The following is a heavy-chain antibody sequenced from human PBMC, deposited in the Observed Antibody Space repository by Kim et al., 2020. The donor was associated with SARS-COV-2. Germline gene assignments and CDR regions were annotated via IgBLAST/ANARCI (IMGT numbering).Heavy chain of an antibody. CDR2: ISSSSSYI. CDR3: ARGYDILTGYYGYYFDY. D-gene: IGHD3-9*01. J-gene: IGHJ4*02. CDR1: GFTFSSYS. Sequence: GGSLRLSCAASGFTFSSYSMNWVRQAPGKGLEWVSSISSSSSYIHYADSVKGRFTISRDNAKNSLYLQMNSLRAEDTAVYYCARGYDILTGYYGYYFDYWGQGTLVTVSS. V-gene: IGHV3-21*01.